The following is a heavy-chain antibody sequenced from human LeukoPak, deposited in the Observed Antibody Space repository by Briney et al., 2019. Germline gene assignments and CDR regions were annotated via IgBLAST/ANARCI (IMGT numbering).Heavy chain of an antibody. CDR3: AKALSLITGDPFDN. J-gene: IGHJ4*02. Sequence: GGSLRLSCAASGFTFSSYAMSWVRQAPGNGLGSVVVISGSGGSTYYADSVEGLFTIARDNSKNTLFLQMDSLRAEDRAVYYSAKALSLITGDPFDNWGQGTLVTVSS. D-gene: IGHD7-27*01. CDR1: GFTFSSYA. CDR2: ISGSGGST. V-gene: IGHV3-23*01.